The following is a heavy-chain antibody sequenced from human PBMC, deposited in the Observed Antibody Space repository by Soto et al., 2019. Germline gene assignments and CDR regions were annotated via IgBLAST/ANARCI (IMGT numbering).Heavy chain of an antibody. J-gene: IGHJ5*02. Sequence: SETLSLTCTVSGVSVTSASFYWNWIRQPPGKALEWIGFISYSGSTNSNPSLRSRVTISVDTSKDQFSLKLNSVTAADTAVYFCARGDAINWFDPWGQGTLVTVSS. CDR3: ARGDAINWFDP. D-gene: IGHD2-2*01. V-gene: IGHV4-61*01. CDR1: GVSVTSASFY. CDR2: ISYSGST.